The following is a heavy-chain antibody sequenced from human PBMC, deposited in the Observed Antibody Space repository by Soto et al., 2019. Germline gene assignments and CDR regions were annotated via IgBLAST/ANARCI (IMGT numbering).Heavy chain of an antibody. CDR2: LKIGGDT. Sequence: DVHLVESGGGLIQPGGSLRLSCEASGFIVSSYFMTWVRQAPGKGLEWVSLLKIGGDTFYTDSVRGRFTISTDSSKNTLYLEMNSLRVEDTAVYYCARDNFWYFDLWGRGTQVTVS. CDR1: GFIVSSYF. CDR3: ARDNFWYFDL. J-gene: IGHJ2*01. D-gene: IGHD1-20*01. V-gene: IGHV3-53*01.